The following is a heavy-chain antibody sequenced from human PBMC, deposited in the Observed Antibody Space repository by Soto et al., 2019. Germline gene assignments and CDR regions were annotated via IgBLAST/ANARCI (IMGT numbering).Heavy chain of an antibody. Sequence: WGSLRLSCAASGFNFNHYAMNWVRQTPGKGLEWVSFISRSSETIYYADAVKGRFTISRDNGKNSLYLQVNSLRAEDTAVYYCARYGSGSNLKDPFDYWGHGTLVTVSS. J-gene: IGHJ4*01. CDR3: ARYGSGSNLKDPFDY. V-gene: IGHV3-48*01. D-gene: IGHD3-10*01. CDR1: GFNFNHYA. CDR2: ISRSSETI.